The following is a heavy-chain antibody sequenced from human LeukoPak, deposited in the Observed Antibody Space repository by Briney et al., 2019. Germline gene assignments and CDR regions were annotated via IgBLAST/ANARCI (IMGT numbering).Heavy chain of an antibody. CDR3: AREEGYSYGYDY. CDR1: GFTFSVYY. V-gene: IGHV3-11*01. Sequence: PGGSLRLSCAPSGFTFSVYYMSWIRQAPGRGLEWVSYISSSGSTIYYADSVKGRFPISRDNAKNSLYLQMNSLRAEDTPVYYCAREEGYSYGYDYWGQGTLVTVSS. J-gene: IGHJ4*02. D-gene: IGHD5-18*01. CDR2: ISSSGSTI.